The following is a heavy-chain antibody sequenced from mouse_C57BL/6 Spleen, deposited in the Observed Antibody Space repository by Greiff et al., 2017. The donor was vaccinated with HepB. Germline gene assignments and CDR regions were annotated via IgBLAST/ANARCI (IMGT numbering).Heavy chain of an antibody. D-gene: IGHD1-2*01. CDR3: AREGPFTTAFDY. CDR1: GYTFTSYW. CDR2: IHPNSGST. Sequence: VQLQQPGAELVKPGASVKLSCKASGYTFTSYWMHWVKQRPGQGLEWIGMIHPNSGSTNYNEKFKSKATLTVDKSSSTAYMQLSSLTSEDSAVYYCAREGPFTTAFDYWGQGTTLTVSS. J-gene: IGHJ2*01. V-gene: IGHV1-64*01.